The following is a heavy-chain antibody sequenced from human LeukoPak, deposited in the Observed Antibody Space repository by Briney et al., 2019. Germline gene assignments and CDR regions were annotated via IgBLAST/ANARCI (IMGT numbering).Heavy chain of an antibody. CDR1: GFTFDDYA. CDR2: ISWNSGSI. Sequence: QAGGSQRLSCAASGFTFDDYAMHWVRQAPGKGLEWVSGISWNSGSICYADSVKGRFTISRDNAKNSLYLQMNSLRAEDTALYYCAKDQDYYYYYGMDVWGQGTTVTVSS. J-gene: IGHJ6*02. CDR3: AKDQDYYYYYGMDV. V-gene: IGHV3-9*01.